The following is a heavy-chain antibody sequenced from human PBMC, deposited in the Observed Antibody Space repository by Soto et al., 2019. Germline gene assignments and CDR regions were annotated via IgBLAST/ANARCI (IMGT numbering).Heavy chain of an antibody. CDR3: TRGPRPISTGKGAY. V-gene: IGHV3-30*03. D-gene: IGHD3-9*01. CDR1: GFTFSNVG. J-gene: IGHJ4*02. Sequence: VGSLRLSCVGSGFTFSNVGIHWVRQARGKGLEWLAVVSYDEVNKFYADSVRGRFTISRDNVNDTLYLQMNNLRAEDSGLYYCTRGPRPISTGKGAYWGQGTQVTVSS. CDR2: VSYDEVNK.